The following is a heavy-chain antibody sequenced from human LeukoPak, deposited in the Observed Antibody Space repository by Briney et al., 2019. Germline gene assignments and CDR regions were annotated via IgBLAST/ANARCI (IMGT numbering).Heavy chain of an antibody. D-gene: IGHD5-18*01. V-gene: IGHV3-13*01. Sequence: GGSLRLSCAASGFTFSSYDMHWVRQATGKGLEWVSAIGTAGDTYYPGSVKGRFTISRDNSKNTLYLQMNSLRAEDTAVYYCAKAGYSYGYSDWYIDLWGRGTLVTVSS. J-gene: IGHJ2*01. CDR3: AKAGYSYGYSDWYIDL. CDR1: GFTFSSYD. CDR2: IGTAGDT.